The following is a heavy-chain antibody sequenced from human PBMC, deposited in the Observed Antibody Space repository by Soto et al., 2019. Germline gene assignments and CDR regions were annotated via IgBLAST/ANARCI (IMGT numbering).Heavy chain of an antibody. J-gene: IGHJ6*02. CDR3: TTADVTGYYYGMDV. V-gene: IGHV3-15*01. D-gene: IGHD3-10*01. Sequence: EVQLVESGGGLVKPGGSLRLCCAASGFTFSNAWMSWVRQAPGKGXEXXXHIKSKTDGGTTDYAAPVKGRFTISRDDSKNTLYLQMNSLKTEDTAVYYCTTADVTGYYYGMDVWGQGTTVTVSS. CDR2: IKSKTDGGTT. CDR1: GFTFSNAW.